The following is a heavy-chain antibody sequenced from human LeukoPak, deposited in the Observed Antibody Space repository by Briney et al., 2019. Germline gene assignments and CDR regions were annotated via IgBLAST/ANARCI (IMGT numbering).Heavy chain of an antibody. CDR1: GFTVSSYA. D-gene: IGHD5-18*01. V-gene: IGHV3-30-3*01. CDR3: ARDQCIQLWLDY. Sequence: PGGSLRLSCAASGFTVSSYAMHWVRQAPGKGLEWVAVISYDGSNKYYADSVKGRFTISRDNSKNTLYLQMNSLRAEDTAVYYCARDQCIQLWLDYWGQGTLVTVSS. J-gene: IGHJ4*02. CDR2: ISYDGSNK.